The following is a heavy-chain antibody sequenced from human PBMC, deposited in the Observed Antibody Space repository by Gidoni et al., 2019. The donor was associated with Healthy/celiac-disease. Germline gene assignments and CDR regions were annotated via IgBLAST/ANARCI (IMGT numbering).Heavy chain of an antibody. J-gene: IGHJ4*02. Sequence: GNTKYSQKFQGRVTITRDTSASTAYMELSSLISEDTAVYYCAKGVLRFLEWLLPRWDPFDYWGQGTLVTVSS. CDR2: GNT. CDR3: AKGVLRFLEWLLPRWDPFDY. D-gene: IGHD3-3*01. V-gene: IGHV1-3*01.